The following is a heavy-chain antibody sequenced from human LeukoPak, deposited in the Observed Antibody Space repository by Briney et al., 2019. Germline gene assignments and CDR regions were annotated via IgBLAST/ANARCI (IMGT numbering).Heavy chain of an antibody. Sequence: SETLSLTCSVSGGSISSSSYYWGWIRQPPGKGLEWIGSIYYSGSTYYNPSLKSRVTISVDTSKNQFSLKLSSVTAADTAVYYCAGTYYDFWGGENNWFDPWGQGTLVTVSS. D-gene: IGHD3-3*01. J-gene: IGHJ5*02. CDR3: AGTYYDFWGGENNWFDP. CDR2: IYYSGST. V-gene: IGHV4-39*01. CDR1: GGSISSSSYY.